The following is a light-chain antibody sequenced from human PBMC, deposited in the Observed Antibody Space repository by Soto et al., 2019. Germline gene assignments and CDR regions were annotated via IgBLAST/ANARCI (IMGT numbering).Light chain of an antibody. Sequence: MVWTQSPGTLSLSPGERATLSCRASQSVSSSYLAWYQQKPGQAPRLLIYGASSRATSIPDRFSGSGSGTDFTLTISRLEPEDFAVYYCQQYGSSPFTFGGGTKVEIK. CDR1: QSVSSSY. CDR2: GAS. V-gene: IGKV3-20*01. J-gene: IGKJ4*01. CDR3: QQYGSSPFT.